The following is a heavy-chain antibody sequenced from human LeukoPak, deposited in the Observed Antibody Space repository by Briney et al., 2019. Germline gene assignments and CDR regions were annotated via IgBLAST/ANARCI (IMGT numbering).Heavy chain of an antibody. D-gene: IGHD3-10*01. CDR1: GDSISTSSYY. V-gene: IGHV4-39*07. Sequence: SETLSLTCSVSGDSISTSSYYWGWIRQPPGKGLEWIGTIYYSGSTYYNPSLTSRVTISVDTSKNQFSLKLSSVIAADTAVYYCARDAEITMVRGVEGIDYWGQGTLVTISS. CDR3: ARDAEITMVRGVEGIDY. CDR2: IYYSGST. J-gene: IGHJ4*02.